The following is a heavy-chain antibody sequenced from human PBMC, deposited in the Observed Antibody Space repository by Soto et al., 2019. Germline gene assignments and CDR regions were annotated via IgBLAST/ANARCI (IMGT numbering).Heavy chain of an antibody. Sequence: GGSLRLSCAASGFTFSSYAMHWVRQAPGKGLEWVAVISYDGSNKYYADSVKGRFTISRDNSKNTLYLQMNSLRAEDTAVYYCARDLIAVAGLVSYYYGMDVWGQGTTVTVSS. D-gene: IGHD6-19*01. CDR3: ARDLIAVAGLVSYYYGMDV. CDR1: GFTFSSYA. J-gene: IGHJ6*02. CDR2: ISYDGSNK. V-gene: IGHV3-30-3*01.